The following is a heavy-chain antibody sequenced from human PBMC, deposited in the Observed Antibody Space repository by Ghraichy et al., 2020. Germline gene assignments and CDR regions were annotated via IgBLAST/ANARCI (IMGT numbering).Heavy chain of an antibody. CDR2: ISSSGRTI. D-gene: IGHD3-3*01. CDR1: GFTFSDYY. J-gene: IGHJ6*02. V-gene: IGHV3-11*01. Sequence: GGSLRLSCAASGFTFSDYYMSWIRQAPGKGLEWVSYISSSGRTIYYADSVKGRFTISRDNAKNSLYLQMNSLRAEDTAVYYCARRPGGWSGYSYYYYGMDVWGQGTTVTVSS. CDR3: ARRPGGWSGYSYYYYGMDV.